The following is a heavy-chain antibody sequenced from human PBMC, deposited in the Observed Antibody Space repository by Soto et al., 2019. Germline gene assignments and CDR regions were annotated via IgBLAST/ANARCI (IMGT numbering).Heavy chain of an antibody. CDR1: GYTFTSYG. J-gene: IGHJ2*01. V-gene: IGHV1-18*01. CDR3: ARRSGPPRPPDPYCGGDCYFGDL. D-gene: IGHD2-21*01. Sequence: QVQLVQSGAEVKKPGASVKVSCKASGYTFTSYGISWVRQAPGQGLEWMGWISAYNGNTNYAQKLQGRVTMTTDTSTSTADTELRSLRSDDTAVYYCARRSGPPRPPDPYCGGDCYFGDLWGRGTLVTVSS. CDR2: ISAYNGNT.